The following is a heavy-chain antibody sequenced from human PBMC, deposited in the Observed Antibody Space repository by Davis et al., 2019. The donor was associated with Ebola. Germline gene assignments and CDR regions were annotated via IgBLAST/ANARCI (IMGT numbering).Heavy chain of an antibody. CDR2: IKQDGSEK. V-gene: IGHV3-7*03. CDR3: TKGGVIYPFGS. D-gene: IGHD2-21*01. Sequence: GESLKISCAASGFTFSSYWMSWVRQAPGKGLEWVANIKQDGSEKYYVDSVKGRFTISRDNAKNSLYLQMNSLRAEDTALYYCTKGGVIYPFGSWGQGTLVTVSS. J-gene: IGHJ5*01. CDR1: GFTFSSYW.